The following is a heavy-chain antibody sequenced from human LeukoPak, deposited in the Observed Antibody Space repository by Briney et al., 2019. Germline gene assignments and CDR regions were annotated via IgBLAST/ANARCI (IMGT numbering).Heavy chain of an antibody. V-gene: IGHV4-34*01. D-gene: IGHD3-22*01. CDR2: INQSGST. CDR1: GGSFSGDY. Sequence: PSETLSLTCAVYGGSFSGDYWSWIRQPPGKGLEWIGEINQSGSTNYNPSLKSRVTISVDTSKNQFSLKLSSVTAADTAVYYCARGAYDYDSSGYYQTPLAFDIWGQGTMVTVSS. J-gene: IGHJ3*02. CDR3: ARGAYDYDSSGYYQTPLAFDI.